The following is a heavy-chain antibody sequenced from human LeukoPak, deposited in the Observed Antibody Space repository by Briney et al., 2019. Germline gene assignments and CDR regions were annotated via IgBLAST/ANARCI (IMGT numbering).Heavy chain of an antibody. Sequence: GGSLRLSCAASGFTFSTYAMNWVRQAPGKGLEWASAIRGSGGSTYYVDSVKGRFTISRDDFKNTLYLQMNSLRAEDTAVYYCARVHDDDNSDYRHFDYWGQGTLVTVSS. CDR3: ARVHDDDNSDYRHFDY. CDR2: IRGSGGST. V-gene: IGHV3-23*01. CDR1: GFTFSTYA. D-gene: IGHD3-22*01. J-gene: IGHJ4*02.